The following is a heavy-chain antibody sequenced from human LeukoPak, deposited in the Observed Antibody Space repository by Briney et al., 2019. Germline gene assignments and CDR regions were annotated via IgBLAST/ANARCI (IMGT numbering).Heavy chain of an antibody. CDR2: INADGSST. CDR3: ARGNSGYDL. J-gene: IGHJ5*02. V-gene: IGHV3-74*01. Sequence: PGGSLRLSCAASGFTFSNSWMHWVRQVPGKGLAWVSLINADGSSTSYADSVKGRFTISRDNAKNTLYLQMNSLRAEDTAVYYCARGNSGYDLWGQGTLVTVSS. D-gene: IGHD5-12*01. CDR1: GFTFSNSW.